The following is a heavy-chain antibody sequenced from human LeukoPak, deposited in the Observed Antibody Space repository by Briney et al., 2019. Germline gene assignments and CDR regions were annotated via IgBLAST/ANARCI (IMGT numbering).Heavy chain of an antibody. CDR1: GGSFSGYY. V-gene: IGHV4-34*01. D-gene: IGHD6-13*01. CDR3: ATVIAAAGTSFDY. J-gene: IGHJ4*02. Sequence: SETLSLTCAVYGGSFSGYYWSWIRQPPGKGLEWIGSIYHSGSTYYNPSLKSRVTISVDTSKNQFSLKLSSVTAADTALYYCATVIAAAGTSFDYWGQGTLVTVSS. CDR2: IYHSGST.